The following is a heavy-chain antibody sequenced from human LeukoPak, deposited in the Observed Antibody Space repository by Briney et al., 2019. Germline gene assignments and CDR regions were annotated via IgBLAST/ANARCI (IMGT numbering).Heavy chain of an antibody. V-gene: IGHV3-21*01. CDR1: GFTFSSYS. D-gene: IGHD3-22*01. CDR2: ISSSSSYI. J-gene: IGHJ4*02. Sequence: GGSLRLSCAASGFTFSSYSVNWVRQAPGKGLEWVSSISSSSSYIYYADSVKGRFTISRDNTKNSLYLQMHSLRAEDTAVYYCASGYDSSGYYYNYWGQGTLVTVSS. CDR3: ASGYDSSGYYYNY.